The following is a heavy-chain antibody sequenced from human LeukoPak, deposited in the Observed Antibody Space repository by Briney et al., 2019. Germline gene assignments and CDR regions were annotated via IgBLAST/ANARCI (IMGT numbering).Heavy chain of an antibody. CDR2: ISYDGSNK. Sequence: GRSLRLSCAASGFTFSSYGMHWVRQAPGKGLEWVAVISYDGSNKYYADSVKGRFTISRDNSKNTLYLQMNSLRAEDTAVYYCARDVSDIVVVVAATLTYFQHWGQGTLVTVSS. CDR1: GFTFSSYG. J-gene: IGHJ1*01. CDR3: ARDVSDIVVVVAATLTYFQH. D-gene: IGHD2-15*01. V-gene: IGHV3-30*03.